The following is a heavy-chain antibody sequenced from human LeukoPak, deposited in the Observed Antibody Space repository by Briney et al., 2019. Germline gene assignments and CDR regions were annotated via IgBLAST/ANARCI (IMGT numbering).Heavy chain of an antibody. J-gene: IGHJ3*01. CDR3: AKGGRWDYYDSSN. Sequence: PGGSLSPSCAASGPTLISFAMTSVRQAPGKGLGLVSGISGSGSTTYYADFVKGRFTISRYNSSSTMSLKMLSLRIEDTAIDYCAKGGRWDYYDSSNWGQGTMVTVSS. D-gene: IGHD3-22*01. V-gene: IGHV3-23*01. CDR1: GPTLISFA. CDR2: ISGSGSTT.